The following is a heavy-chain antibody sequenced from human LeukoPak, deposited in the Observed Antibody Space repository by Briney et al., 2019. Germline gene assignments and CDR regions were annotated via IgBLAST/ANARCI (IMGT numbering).Heavy chain of an antibody. Sequence: GGSLRLSCAASGYTFGDYGMNWVRQAPGKGLEWVSYISSSGSTIYYADSVKGRFTISRDNAKNSLYLQMNSLRAEDTAVYYCAELGITMIGGVWGKGTTVTISS. CDR3: AELGITMIGGV. CDR2: ISSSGSTI. J-gene: IGHJ6*04. CDR1: GYTFGDYG. V-gene: IGHV3-48*03. D-gene: IGHD3-10*02.